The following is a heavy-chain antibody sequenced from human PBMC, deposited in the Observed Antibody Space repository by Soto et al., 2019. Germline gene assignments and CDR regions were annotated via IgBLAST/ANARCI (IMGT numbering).Heavy chain of an antibody. Sequence: GESRKISCKASGYSFSSYWIGWVRQMPGKDLEWMGIIYPSDSDVRYSPSFQGQVTMSADKSISTVYLQWNSLKASDTAMYYCARISADWYFDLWGRGTLVAVAS. J-gene: IGHJ2*01. V-gene: IGHV5-51*01. D-gene: IGHD3-3*02. CDR2: IYPSDSDV. CDR1: GYSFSSYW. CDR3: ARISADWYFDL.